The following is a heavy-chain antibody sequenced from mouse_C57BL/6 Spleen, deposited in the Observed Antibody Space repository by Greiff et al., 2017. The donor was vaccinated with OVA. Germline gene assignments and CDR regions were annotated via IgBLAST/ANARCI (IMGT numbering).Heavy chain of an antibody. CDR3: ARGGLLRSYFDY. J-gene: IGHJ2*01. D-gene: IGHD1-1*01. Sequence: KESCKASGYTFTSYWMHWVKQRPGQGLEWIGEIDPSDSYTNYNQKFKGKSTLTVDKSSSTAYMQLSSLTSEDSAVYYCARGGLLRSYFDYWGQGTTLTVSS. CDR2: IDPSDSYT. V-gene: IGHV1-69*01. CDR1: GYTFTSYW.